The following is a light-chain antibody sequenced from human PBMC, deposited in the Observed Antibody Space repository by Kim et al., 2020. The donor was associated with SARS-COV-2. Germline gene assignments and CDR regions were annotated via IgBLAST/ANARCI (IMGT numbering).Light chain of an antibody. CDR2: DVS. J-gene: IGLJ1*01. V-gene: IGLV2-14*01. Sequence: QSALTQPASVSGSPGQSITISCTGTSSDVGGYNYVSWYQQHPGKAPKLMIYDVSKRPSGVSNPFSGSKYGNTASLTISGLQAEDEADYYCSSYTSSRSPSVFGTGTQVTV. CDR3: SSYTSSRSPSV. CDR1: SSDVGGYNY.